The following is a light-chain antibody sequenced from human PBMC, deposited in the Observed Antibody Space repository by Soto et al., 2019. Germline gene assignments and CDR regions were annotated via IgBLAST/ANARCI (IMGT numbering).Light chain of an antibody. V-gene: IGKV3-15*01. CDR1: QSVSSN. CDR3: QQYNNWPRT. Sequence: IVMTQPPATLSVSPGGRAPLSCRASQSVSSNLAWYQQKPGQAPRLLIYGASTRATGIPARFSGSGSGTEFTLTISSLQSEDFAVYYCQQYNNWPRTFGQGTKVDI. J-gene: IGKJ1*01. CDR2: GAS.